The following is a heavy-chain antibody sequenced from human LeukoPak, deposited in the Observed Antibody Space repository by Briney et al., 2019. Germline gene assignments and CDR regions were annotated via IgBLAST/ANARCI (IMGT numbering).Heavy chain of an antibody. Sequence: GGSLRLSCAASGFTVSTNYMSWVRQAPGKGLEWVSVIRSAGTTSYADSVKGRFTISRDNSKNTLYLQMNSLRAEDTAVYYCARGVEPHYLDYWGQGTLVTVSS. CDR1: GFTVSTNY. CDR2: IRSAGTT. J-gene: IGHJ4*02. CDR3: ARGVEPHYLDY. D-gene: IGHD1-1*01. V-gene: IGHV3-66*01.